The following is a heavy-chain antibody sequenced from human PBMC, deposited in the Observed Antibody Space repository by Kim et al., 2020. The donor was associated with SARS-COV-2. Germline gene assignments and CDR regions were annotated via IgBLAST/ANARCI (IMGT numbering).Heavy chain of an antibody. J-gene: IGHJ4*02. Sequence: YGETGQGRLTSPRDKSKNTLSLQMNSLRAEETAVYYCARARSGSSTLFDYWGQGTLVTVSS. V-gene: IGHV3-23*01. D-gene: IGHD1-26*01. CDR3: ARARSGSSTLFDY.